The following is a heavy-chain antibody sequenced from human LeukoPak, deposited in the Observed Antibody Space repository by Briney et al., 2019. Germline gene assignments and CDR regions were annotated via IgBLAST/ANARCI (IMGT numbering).Heavy chain of an antibody. V-gene: IGHV4-61*01. Sequence: NPSETLSLTCTVSGGSVSSSSYYWGWIRQPLGKGLEWIGYIFYSGSTNYNPSLQSRVTISLDTSKNQFSLKLSSVTAADTAVYYCARDYYDSSGYYYEDWFDPWGQGTLVTVSS. D-gene: IGHD3-22*01. CDR1: GGSVSSSSYY. CDR3: ARDYYDSSGYYYEDWFDP. CDR2: IFYSGST. J-gene: IGHJ5*02.